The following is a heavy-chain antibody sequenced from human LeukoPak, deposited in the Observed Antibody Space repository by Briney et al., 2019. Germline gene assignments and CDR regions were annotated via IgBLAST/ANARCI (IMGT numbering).Heavy chain of an antibody. V-gene: IGHV4-34*01. D-gene: IGHD3-10*01. CDR2: INHSGYT. CDR3: AKSNGYGLVDI. Sequence: SETLSLTCAVYGEPFSGYFWSWIRQPPGKGLEWIGEINHSGYTNYSPSLTSRVTISLDTSRNQFSLKLNSVTASDTAVYYWAKSNGYGLVDIWGQGTMVTVSS. CDR1: GEPFSGYF. J-gene: IGHJ3*02.